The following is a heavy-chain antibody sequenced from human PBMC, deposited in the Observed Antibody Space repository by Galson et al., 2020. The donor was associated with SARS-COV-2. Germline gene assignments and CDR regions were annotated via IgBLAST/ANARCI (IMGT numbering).Heavy chain of an antibody. Sequence: ASETLSLTCTVSTTGSTYSISNGYYWGWIRQPPGTGLEWLGNIFHSGKTHYTPSLKSRLTISEDTSKNQISLKLSSVTAADTAMYYCARMVRGGTFDFWGQGTLVTVSS. CDR1: TYSISNGYY. CDR2: IFHSGKT. V-gene: IGHV4-38-2*02. D-gene: IGHD3-10*01. CDR3: ARMVRGGTFDF. J-gene: IGHJ4*02.